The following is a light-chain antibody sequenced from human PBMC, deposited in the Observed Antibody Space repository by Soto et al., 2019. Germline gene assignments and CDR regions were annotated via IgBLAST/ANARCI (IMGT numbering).Light chain of an antibody. J-gene: IGKJ1*01. CDR3: QQSDAMPLT. CDR2: AAY. V-gene: IGKV1-39*01. Sequence: DIQMTQSPSSLSASVGDTVTITCRASQSISTYLTWYQQKPGKAPKLLIYAAYKLQSGVPSRFSGSRSWTDFTRTISSLPPEDFAAYYCQQSDAMPLTFGQGTKVEI. CDR1: QSISTY.